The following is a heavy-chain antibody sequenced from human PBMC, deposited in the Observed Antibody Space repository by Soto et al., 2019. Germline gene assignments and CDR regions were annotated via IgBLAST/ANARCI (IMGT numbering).Heavy chain of an antibody. D-gene: IGHD3-3*01. CDR1: GFTFDDYA. CDR2: IAFNSGNT. J-gene: IGHJ4*02. CDR3: AKDLRTSWIFGNFDS. Sequence: LGWSLRLSCAASGFTFDDYAMHWVRQAPGKGLEWVSGIAFNSGNTAYADSVKGRFTISRDNAKNSLYLQMNSLRAEDTALYYCAKDLRTSWIFGNFDSWGQGTLVTVSS. V-gene: IGHV3-9*01.